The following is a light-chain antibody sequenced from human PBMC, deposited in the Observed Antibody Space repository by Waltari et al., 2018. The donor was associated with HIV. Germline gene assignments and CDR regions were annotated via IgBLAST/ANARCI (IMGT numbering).Light chain of an antibody. V-gene: IGLV1-40*01. CDR1: SPNIGADYH. J-gene: IGLJ1*01. CDR2: GNN. Sequence: QPVLTQPPSVSGAPGQRVTISCTGRSPNIGADYHVHSYQHLPGTAPKLLIYGNNNRPSGVPDRFSGSKSGTSASLAITGLQAEDEADYYCQSYDSSLRGYVFGTGTKVTVL. CDR3: QSYDSSLRGYV.